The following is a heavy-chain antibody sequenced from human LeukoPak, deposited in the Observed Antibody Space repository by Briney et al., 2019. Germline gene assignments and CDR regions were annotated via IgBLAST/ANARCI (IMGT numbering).Heavy chain of an antibody. CDR1: GFMLTTYG. J-gene: IGHJ3*02. CDR2: ISYDASKR. V-gene: IGHV3-30*03. Sequence: GGSLRLSCEVSGFMLTTYGMHWVRQAPGKGLEWVAVISYDASKRYYADSVKGRFTISRDESRNTLFLQMNGLRADDTAVYCCARFAGGNAFDISGQVTLVTVSS. D-gene: IGHD3-16*01. CDR3: ARFAGGNAFDI.